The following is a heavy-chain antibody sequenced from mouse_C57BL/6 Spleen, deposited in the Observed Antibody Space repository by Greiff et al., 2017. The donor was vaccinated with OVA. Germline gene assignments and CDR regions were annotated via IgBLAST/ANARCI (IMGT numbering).Heavy chain of an antibody. CDR2: IDPANGNT. CDR3: ARQIYYGNYGWYFDV. D-gene: IGHD2-1*01. Sequence: EVQLQQSVAELVRPGASVKLSCTASGFNIKNTYMHWVKQRPEQGLEWIGRIDPANGNTNYAPKFQGKATITADTSSNTAYLQLSSLTSEDTAIYYCARQIYYGNYGWYFDVWGTGTTVTVSS. CDR1: GFNIKNTY. V-gene: IGHV14-3*01. J-gene: IGHJ1*03.